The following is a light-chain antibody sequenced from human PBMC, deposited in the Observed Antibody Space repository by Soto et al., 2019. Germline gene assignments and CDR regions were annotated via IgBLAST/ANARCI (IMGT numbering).Light chain of an antibody. CDR3: QQYGASPFT. J-gene: IGKJ3*01. CDR1: RHVYINA. CDR2: GAS. V-gene: IGKV3-20*01. Sequence: VLTQSPATLSLSPGDRATLSCRASRHVYINALGWYQQKPGRTPTLLIYGASTRATDIPDRFSATRSGTDFSLTISGVEPEDSAVYYCQQYGASPFTFGPGT.